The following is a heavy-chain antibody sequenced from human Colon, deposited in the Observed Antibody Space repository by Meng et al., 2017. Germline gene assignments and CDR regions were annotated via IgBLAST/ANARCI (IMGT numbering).Heavy chain of an antibody. J-gene: IGHJ5*02. CDR2: ISSTGST. CDR1: GGSIRSGDYY. CDR3: AKGGASGPNWFDP. V-gene: IGHV4-61*09. Sequence: SETLSLTCPVSGGSIRSGDYYWSWVRQPAGKGLEWIAHISSTGSTYYNPSLKSRVTFSLDTSRNQFSLSLLSVTAADTAVYYCAKGGASGPNWFDPWGQGTLVTVSS. D-gene: IGHD3-10*01.